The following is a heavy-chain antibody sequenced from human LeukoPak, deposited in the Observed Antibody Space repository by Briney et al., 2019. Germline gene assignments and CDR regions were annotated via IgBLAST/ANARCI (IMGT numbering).Heavy chain of an antibody. Sequence: PSETLSLTCTVSGGSISISSYYWGWIRQPPGKGLEWIGRIYYSGSTYYNPSLKSRVTISVDTSKNQFSLKLSSVTAADTAVYYCAREREGYDSSGYYIYYFDYWGQGTLVTVSS. J-gene: IGHJ4*02. CDR2: IYYSGST. CDR1: GGSISISSYY. D-gene: IGHD3-22*01. V-gene: IGHV4-39*07. CDR3: AREREGYDSSGYYIYYFDY.